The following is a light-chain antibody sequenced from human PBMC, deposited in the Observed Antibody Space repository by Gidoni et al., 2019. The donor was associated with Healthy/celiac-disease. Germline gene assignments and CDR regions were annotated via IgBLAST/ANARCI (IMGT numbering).Light chain of an antibody. CDR1: QSVLYSSNNKNY. CDR2: WAS. CDR3: QQYYSTLWT. Sequence: DIVMTQFPDPLAVSLGERATINCKSSQSVLYSSNNKNYLAWYQQKPGQPPKLLIYWASTRESGVPDRFSGSGSGTDFTLTISSLQAEDVAVYYCQQYYSTLWTFGQGTKVEIK. V-gene: IGKV4-1*01. J-gene: IGKJ1*01.